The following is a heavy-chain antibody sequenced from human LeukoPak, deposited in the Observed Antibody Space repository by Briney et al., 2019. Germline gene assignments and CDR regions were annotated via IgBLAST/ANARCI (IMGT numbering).Heavy chain of an antibody. Sequence: ASVKVSCKASGGTFSSYAISWVRQAPGQGLEWMGGIIPIFGTANYAQKFQGRVTITTDESTSTAYMKLSSLRSEDTAVYYCARPIGDNWFDPWGQGTLVTVSS. CDR2: IIPIFGTA. CDR3: ARPIGDNWFDP. CDR1: GGTFSSYA. V-gene: IGHV1-69*05. J-gene: IGHJ5*02.